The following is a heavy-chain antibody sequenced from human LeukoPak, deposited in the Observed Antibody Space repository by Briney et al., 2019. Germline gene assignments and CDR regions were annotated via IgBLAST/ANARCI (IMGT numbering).Heavy chain of an antibody. J-gene: IGHJ4*02. Sequence: GGSLRLSCAASGFTFSSYAMGWVRQAPGKGLEWVSAISGNGDTYYADSVKGRFTISRDNSKNTLYLQMNSLRAEDTAVYFCARRSGVAVAGAFDYWGQGTLVTVSS. CDR1: GFTFSSYA. CDR3: ARRSGVAVAGAFDY. V-gene: IGHV3-23*01. CDR2: ISGNGDT. D-gene: IGHD6-19*01.